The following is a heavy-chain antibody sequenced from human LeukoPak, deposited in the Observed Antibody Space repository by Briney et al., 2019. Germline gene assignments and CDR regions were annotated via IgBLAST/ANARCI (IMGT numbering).Heavy chain of an antibody. CDR1: GDSISSNNYY. J-gene: IGHJ4*02. CDR3: VTTHSDILPESYYFDY. CDR2: MFYGGST. D-gene: IGHD3-9*01. V-gene: IGHV4-39*02. Sequence: SETLSLTCTVSGDSISSNNYYWGWVRQPPGKGLEWIGSMFYGGSTYSSPSLKSRVTISVDTSKTHFSLKLSSVNAADTAVYYCVTTHSDILPESYYFDYWGQGTLVTVSS.